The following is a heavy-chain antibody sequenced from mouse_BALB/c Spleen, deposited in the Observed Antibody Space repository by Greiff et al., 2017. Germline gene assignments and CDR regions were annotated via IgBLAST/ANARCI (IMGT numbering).Heavy chain of an antibody. J-gene: IGHJ2*01. CDR2: INPYNDGT. CDR1: GYTFTSYV. D-gene: IGHD1-2*01. Sequence: VQLQQSGPELVKPGASVKMSCTASGYTFTSYVMYWVKQKPGQGLEWIGYINPYNDGTNYNEKFKGKATLTSDKSSSTAYMRLSSLTSEDSEVYYCARDGYGEPFDYWGQGTTLTVSS. V-gene: IGHV1-14*01. CDR3: ARDGYGEPFDY.